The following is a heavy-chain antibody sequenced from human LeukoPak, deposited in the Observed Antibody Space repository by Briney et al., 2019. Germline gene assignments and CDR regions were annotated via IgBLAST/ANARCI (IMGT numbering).Heavy chain of an antibody. D-gene: IGHD3-3*01. CDR2: AKSESSGGTI. CDR1: GFTFSDAW. V-gene: IGHV3-15*01. Sequence: GGSLRLSCAASGFTFSDAWMTWVRQAPGKGLEWVGRAKSESSGGTIEYTAPVKGRFTISRDDSRNTFYPQMNSLKTEDTAVYYCTTDEWNWGQGTLVTVSS. CDR3: TTDEWN. J-gene: IGHJ4*02.